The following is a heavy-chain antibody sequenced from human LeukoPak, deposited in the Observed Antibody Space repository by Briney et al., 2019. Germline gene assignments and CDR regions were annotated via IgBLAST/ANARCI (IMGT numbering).Heavy chain of an antibody. J-gene: IGHJ3*02. CDR1: GGTFSSYA. CDR3: ARQWLPYAFDI. CDR2: IIPIFGTA. D-gene: IGHD3-22*01. Sequence: ASVKVSCKASGGTFSSYAISWVRQAPGQGLEWMGGIIPIFGTANYAQKFQGRVTITADESTSTAYMELSSLRPEDTAVYYCARQWLPYAFDIWGQGTMVTVSS. V-gene: IGHV1-69*13.